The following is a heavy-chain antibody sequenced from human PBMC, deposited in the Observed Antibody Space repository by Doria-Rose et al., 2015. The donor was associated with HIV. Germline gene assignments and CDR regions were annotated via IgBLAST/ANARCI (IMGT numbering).Heavy chain of an antibody. CDR2: IIPMLSIA. CDR3: ARGPSDSGWSRGYFYYYMDV. J-gene: IGHJ6*03. D-gene: IGHD6-19*01. V-gene: IGHV1-69*04. Sequence: VRQAPGQGLEWMGRIIPMLSIANYAQKFQGRVTMTADESTSTAYMELSGLRSEDTAVYYCARGPSDSGWSRGYFYYYMDVWGKGTTVTVSS.